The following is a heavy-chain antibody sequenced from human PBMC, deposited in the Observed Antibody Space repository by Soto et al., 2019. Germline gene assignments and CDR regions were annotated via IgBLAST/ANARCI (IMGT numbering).Heavy chain of an antibody. CDR1: GFTFYTYW. V-gene: IGHV3-7*05. CDR3: STRLEV. CDR2: IKEDGSEK. Sequence: GGSLRLSCAASGFTFYTYWMDWVRQAPGKGLEWVANIKEDGSEKHYVDSVKGRFTISRDNDKNLMYLEMNDLIAEDTAVYYCSTRLEVWGQGTTVTVSS. J-gene: IGHJ6*02.